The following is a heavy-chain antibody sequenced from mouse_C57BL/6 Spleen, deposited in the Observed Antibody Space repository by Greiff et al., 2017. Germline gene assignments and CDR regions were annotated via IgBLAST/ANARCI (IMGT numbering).Heavy chain of an antibody. CDR1: GYTFTDYN. CDR3: ARGNLFPENFDY. V-gene: IGHV1-22*01. CDR2: INPNNGGT. Sequence: EVQLQQSGPELVKPGASVKMSCKASGYTFTDYNMHWVKQSHGKSLEWIGYINPNNGGTSYNQKFKGKATLTVNKSSSTAYMELRSLTSEDSAVYYCARGNLFPENFDYWGQGTTLTVSS. D-gene: IGHD1-1*01. J-gene: IGHJ2*01.